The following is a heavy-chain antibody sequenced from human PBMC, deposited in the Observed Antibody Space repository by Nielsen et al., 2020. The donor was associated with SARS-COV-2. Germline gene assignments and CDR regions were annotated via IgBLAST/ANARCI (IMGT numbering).Heavy chain of an antibody. J-gene: IGHJ4*02. D-gene: IGHD2-15*01. Sequence: SETLSLTCAVSGGSISSSNWWSWVRQPPGKGLEWIGEIYHSGSTNYNPSLKSRVTISVDKSKSQFSLKLSSVTAADTAVYYCARGARSGHYYFDYWGQGTLVTVSS. V-gene: IGHV4-4*02. CDR1: GGSISSSNW. CDR3: ARGARSGHYYFDY. CDR2: IYHSGST.